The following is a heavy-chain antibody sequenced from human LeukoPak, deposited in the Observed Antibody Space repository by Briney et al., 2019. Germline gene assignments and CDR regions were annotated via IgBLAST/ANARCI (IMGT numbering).Heavy chain of an antibody. CDR3: AREYAGSYDYYYYMDV. D-gene: IGHD1-26*01. V-gene: IGHV3-11*04. CDR1: GFPFSDYY. J-gene: IGHJ6*03. CDR2: ISSSGSTI. Sequence: GGSLRLSCAASGFPFSDYYMSWIRQAPGKVLEWVSYISSSGSTIYYADSVKGRFTISRGNAKNSLYLQMNSLRAEDTAVYYCAREYAGSYDYYYYMDVWGKGTTVTVSS.